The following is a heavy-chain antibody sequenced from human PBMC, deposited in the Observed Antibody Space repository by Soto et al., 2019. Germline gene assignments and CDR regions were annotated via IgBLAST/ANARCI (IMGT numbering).Heavy chain of an antibody. J-gene: IGHJ6*02. V-gene: IGHV1-69*12. D-gene: IGHD3-3*02. Sequence: QVQVEQSGAEVKKPGSSVKVSCKASGGTFSTAAISWVRQAPGQGLEWMGGIMPIFRTADYAQKFQGRVTITADESTSTAYLELRSLSSEDTAIYYCARDQDRPQLGGNYYYIMDVWDQGTTVTVSS. CDR1: GGTFSTAA. CDR2: IMPIFRTA. CDR3: ARDQDRPQLGGNYYYIMDV.